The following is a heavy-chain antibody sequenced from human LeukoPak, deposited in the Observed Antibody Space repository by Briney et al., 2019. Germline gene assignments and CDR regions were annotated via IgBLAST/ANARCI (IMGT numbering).Heavy chain of an antibody. V-gene: IGHV4-59*08. CDR1: GGSISSYY. CDR3: ARRGGNYGDYENWFDP. CDR2: IYYSGST. D-gene: IGHD4-17*01. Sequence: SETLSLTCTVSGGSISSYYWSWIRQPPGKGLEWIGYIYYSGSTNYNPSLKSRVTISVDTSKNQFSLKLSSVTAADTAVYYCARRGGNYGDYENWFDPWGQGTLVTVSS. J-gene: IGHJ5*02.